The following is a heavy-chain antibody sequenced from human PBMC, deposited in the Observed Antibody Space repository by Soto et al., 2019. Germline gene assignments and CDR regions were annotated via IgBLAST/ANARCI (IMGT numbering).Heavy chain of an antibody. CDR3: ARRARGGYPIPYYFDY. Sequence: GGSLRLSCAASGFTFSSYWMSWVRQAPGKGLEWVANIKQDGSEKYYVDSVKGRFTISRDNAKNSLYLQMNSLRAEDTAVYYCARRARGGYPIPYYFDYWGQGTLVTVSS. V-gene: IGHV3-7*01. J-gene: IGHJ4*02. CDR2: IKQDGSEK. D-gene: IGHD5-12*01. CDR1: GFTFSSYW.